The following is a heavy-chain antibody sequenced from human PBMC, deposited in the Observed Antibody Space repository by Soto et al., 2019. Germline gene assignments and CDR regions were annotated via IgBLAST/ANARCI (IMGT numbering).Heavy chain of an antibody. D-gene: IGHD2-8*01. V-gene: IGHV1-2*04. CDR1: GGTFSNYV. CDR3: ARGDSTDCSNGVCSFFYNHDMDV. Sequence: ASVKVSCKASGGTFSNYVVNWVRQAPGQGLEWLGRINPKSGGTSTAQKFQGWVTMTTDTSISTASMELTRLTSDDTAIYYCARGDSTDCSNGVCSFFYNHDMDVWGQGTTVTVSS. CDR2: INPKSGGT. J-gene: IGHJ6*02.